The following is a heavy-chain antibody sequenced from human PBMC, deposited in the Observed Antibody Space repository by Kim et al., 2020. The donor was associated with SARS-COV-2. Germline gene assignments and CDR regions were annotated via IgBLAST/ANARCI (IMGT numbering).Heavy chain of an antibody. D-gene: IGHD6-19*01. CDR3: ARSLAVADY. CDR2: GST. Sequence: GSTNYTPSLKSRVTISVDTSKTQFSLKLSSVTAADTAVYYCARSLAVADYWGQGTLVTVSS. V-gene: IGHV4-34*01. J-gene: IGHJ4*02.